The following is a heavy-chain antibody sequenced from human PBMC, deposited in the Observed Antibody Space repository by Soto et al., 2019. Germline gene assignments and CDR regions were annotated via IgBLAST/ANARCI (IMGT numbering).Heavy chain of an antibody. J-gene: IGHJ4*02. CDR1: GVTFSSYS. V-gene: IGHV3-21*01. CDR3: VSKGDDFWTRDFGY. D-gene: IGHD3-3*01. Sequence: EVQLVESGGGLAKPGGSLRLSCAASGVTFSSYSMNWVRQAPGKGLEWVSSMSSTSSYIYYADSVKGRFTISTNNTKNSLYLLMNSLTAEDTSVYYCVSKGDDFWTRDFGYWGQGTLVTVAS. CDR2: MSSTSSYI.